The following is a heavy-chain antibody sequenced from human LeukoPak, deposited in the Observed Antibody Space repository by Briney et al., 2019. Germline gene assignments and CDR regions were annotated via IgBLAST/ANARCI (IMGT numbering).Heavy chain of an antibody. CDR3: AKGNYYGSGSGLIDY. CDR2: ISGSGGST. D-gene: IGHD3-10*01. Sequence: PGGSLRLSCAASGFTFSSYAMSWVRQAPGKGLDWVSAISGSGGSTYYADSVKGRFTISRDNSKNTLYLQMSSLRAEDTAVYYCAKGNYYGSGSGLIDYWGQGTLVTVSS. J-gene: IGHJ4*02. CDR1: GFTFSSYA. V-gene: IGHV3-23*01.